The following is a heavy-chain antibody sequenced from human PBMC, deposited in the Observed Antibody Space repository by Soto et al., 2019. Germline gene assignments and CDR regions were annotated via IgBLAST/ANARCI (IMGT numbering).Heavy chain of an antibody. V-gene: IGHV1-2*04. CDR2: INPNSGGT. J-gene: IGHJ4*02. D-gene: IGHD6-13*01. CDR3: AREGPGAAAYDY. CDR1: GYTFTGYY. Sequence: ASVKVSCNASGYTFTGYYMHLVRQAPGQGLEWMGWINPNSGGTNYAQKFQGWVTMTRDTSISTAYMELSRLRSDDTAVYYCAREGPGAAAYDYWGRGTLVTVSS.